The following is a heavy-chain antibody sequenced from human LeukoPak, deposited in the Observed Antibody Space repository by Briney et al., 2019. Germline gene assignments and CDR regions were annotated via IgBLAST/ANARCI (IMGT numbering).Heavy chain of an antibody. D-gene: IGHD3-10*01. V-gene: IGHV3-7*01. CDR1: GFTFSNYW. CDR2: MKEDGSEK. Sequence: GGSLRLSCAASGFTFSNYWMAWVRQAPGKALEWVANMKEDGSEKYYVDSVKGRFTISRDNAKNSLYLQMNSLRVEDTALYYCARGGFGEVWPTLDFWGQGTMVTVSS. J-gene: IGHJ3*01. CDR3: ARGGFGEVWPTLDF.